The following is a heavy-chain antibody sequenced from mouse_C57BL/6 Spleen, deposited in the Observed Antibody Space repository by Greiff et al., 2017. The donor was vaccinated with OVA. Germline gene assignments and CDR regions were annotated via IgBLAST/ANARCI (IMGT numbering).Heavy chain of an antibody. J-gene: IGHJ2*01. V-gene: IGHV1-53*01. CDR2: INPSNGGS. CDR1: GYTFTSYW. CDR3: ARKGLLYVFDY. D-gene: IGHD1-1*02. Sequence: QVQLKQPGTELVKPGASVKLSCKASGYTFTSYWMHWVKQRPGQGLEWIGNINPSNGGSNYNEKFKTKATLTVDKSSSTAYMQLISLTSEDSAVYYCARKGLLYVFDYWGQGTTLTVSS.